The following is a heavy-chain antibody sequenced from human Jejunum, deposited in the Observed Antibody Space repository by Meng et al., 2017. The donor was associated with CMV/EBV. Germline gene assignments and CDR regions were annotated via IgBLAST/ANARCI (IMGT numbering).Heavy chain of an antibody. Sequence: DDYGMSWVRQAPVKWLEWVSGINWNGGSTDYADSVKGRFTISRDNAKNSLYLQMNSLRAEDTALYYCARGWGCSSTSCYIFDYWGQGTLVTVSS. CDR3: ARGWGCSSTSCYIFDY. CDR2: INWNGGST. J-gene: IGHJ4*02. CDR1: DDYG. V-gene: IGHV3-20*03. D-gene: IGHD2-2*02.